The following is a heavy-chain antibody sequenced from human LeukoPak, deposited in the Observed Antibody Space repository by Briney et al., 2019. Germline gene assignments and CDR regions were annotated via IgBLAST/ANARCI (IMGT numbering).Heavy chain of an antibody. V-gene: IGHV3-11*01. Sequence: GGSLRLSCAASGFTLSDYYMSWIRQAPGKGLEWVSYISSSGSTIYYADSVKGRFTISRDNAKNSLYLQMNSLRAEDTAVYYCARESIEKDLDYWGQGTLVTVSS. CDR1: GFTLSDYY. CDR3: ARESIEKDLDY. CDR2: ISSSGSTI. D-gene: IGHD2-21*01. J-gene: IGHJ4*02.